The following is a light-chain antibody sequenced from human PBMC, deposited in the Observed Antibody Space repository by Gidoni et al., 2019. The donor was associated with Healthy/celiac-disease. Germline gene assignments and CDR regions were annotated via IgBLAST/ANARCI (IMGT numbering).Light chain of an antibody. CDR1: SSDVGGYNY. CDR2: DVS. CDR3: SSYAGSSLV. Sequence: QSALTHPRSLAGSPGQSVTISCTGTSSDVGGYNYFSWYQQHPGKAPKLMIYDVSKRPSGVPDRFSGSKSGNTASLTISGLQAEDEADYYCSSYAGSSLVFGGGTKLTVL. V-gene: IGLV2-11*01. J-gene: IGLJ3*02.